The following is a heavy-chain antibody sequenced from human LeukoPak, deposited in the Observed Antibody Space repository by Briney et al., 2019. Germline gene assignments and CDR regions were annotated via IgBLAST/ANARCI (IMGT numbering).Heavy chain of an antibody. J-gene: IGHJ4*02. CDR1: GGSITSYS. CDR3: ARERRSALIDY. Sequence: PSETLSLTCSVSGGSITSYSWSWIRQPPGKGLEWIGYFYNSGRASYNPSLKSRVTISVDTSNNQLSLKLSSVTAADTAVYYCARERRSALIDYWGQGTLVTVSS. V-gene: IGHV4-59*01. D-gene: IGHD2-15*01. CDR2: FYNSGRA.